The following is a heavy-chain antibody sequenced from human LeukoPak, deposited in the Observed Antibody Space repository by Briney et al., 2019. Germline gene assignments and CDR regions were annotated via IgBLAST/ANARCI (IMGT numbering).Heavy chain of an antibody. CDR3: ARDLPSKSFDY. CDR1: GFTVSSNC. J-gene: IGHJ4*02. Sequence: GGSLTLSCAVSGFTVSSNCMSWVRQAPGKGLEWVSVIYSGGSTYYADSVKGRFTISRDNSKNTLYLQMNSLRAEDTAVYYCARDLPSKSFDYWGQGTLVTVSP. CDR2: IYSGGST. V-gene: IGHV3-66*02.